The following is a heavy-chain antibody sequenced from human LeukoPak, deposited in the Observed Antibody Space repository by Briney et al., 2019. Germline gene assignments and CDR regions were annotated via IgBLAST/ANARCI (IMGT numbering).Heavy chain of an antibody. V-gene: IGHV3-23*01. Sequence: GASLTLSCSASGFTFSSYAMCWVRQAPGKGLEWVSVISGHGANTYYTDSVQGPFTISRDKSNNTLYLQMNSLRAEDTAVYYCGRGAAWELPSLFDDRGQGTLVTVSS. CDR3: GRGAAWELPSLFDD. CDR2: ISGHGANT. J-gene: IGHJ4*02. CDR1: GFTFSSYA. D-gene: IGHD1-26*01.